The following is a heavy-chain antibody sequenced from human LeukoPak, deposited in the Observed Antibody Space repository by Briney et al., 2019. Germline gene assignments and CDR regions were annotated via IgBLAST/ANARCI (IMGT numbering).Heavy chain of an antibody. Sequence: SETLSLTCTVSGGSLSSTNYYGGWIRQPPGEGLEWIGSIYYSGSTYYNPSPVSRVTMSVDTSKNQLSLEMTSVTAADTAVYYCARQNGAGWYIDHWGQGTLVTVSS. CDR3: ARQNGAGWYIDH. CDR2: IYYSGST. J-gene: IGHJ4*02. V-gene: IGHV4-39*01. CDR1: GGSLSSTNYY. D-gene: IGHD4/OR15-4a*01.